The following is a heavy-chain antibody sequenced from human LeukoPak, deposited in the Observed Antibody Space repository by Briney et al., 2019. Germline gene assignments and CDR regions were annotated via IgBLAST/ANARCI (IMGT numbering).Heavy chain of an antibody. J-gene: IGHJ4*02. V-gene: IGHV1-69*05. CDR1: GGTFSSYG. D-gene: IGHD2-21*02. CDR2: IIPIFGTA. CDR3: ARTYCGGDCYNYFDY. Sequence: SVKVSCKASGGTFSSYGISWVRQAPGQGLEWMGGIIPIFGTANYAQKFQGRVTITTDESTSTAYMELSSLRSEDTAVYYCARTYCGGDCYNYFDYWGQGTLVTASS.